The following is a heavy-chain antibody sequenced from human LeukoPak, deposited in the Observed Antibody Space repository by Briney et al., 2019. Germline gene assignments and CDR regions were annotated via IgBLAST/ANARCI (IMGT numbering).Heavy chain of an antibody. V-gene: IGHV4-39*01. Sequence: SETLSLTCTVSAVSTSSSGYYWGSFRQPPGKGLEWIGSIYYSGATYYNPSLKSRVTISLDTSKKQFSLRLSSVTAADTAVYYCARQGDGGYTYGNFDSWGQGALVTVSS. CDR3: ARQGDGGYTYGNFDS. CDR1: AVSTSSSGYY. CDR2: IYYSGAT. D-gene: IGHD5-18*01. J-gene: IGHJ4*02.